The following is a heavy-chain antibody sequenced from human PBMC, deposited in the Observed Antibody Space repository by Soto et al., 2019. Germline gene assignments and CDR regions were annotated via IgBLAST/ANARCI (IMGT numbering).Heavy chain of an antibody. CDR3: AKANPRKMDRMVRGVIYYYGMDV. CDR1: GFTFSSYA. Sequence: GGSLRLSCAASGFTFSSYAMSWVRQAPGKGLEWVSAISGSGGSTYYADSVKGRFTISRDNSKNTLYLQMNSLRAEDTAVYYCAKANPRKMDRMVRGVIYYYGMDVWGQGTTVTVSS. CDR2: ISGSGGST. D-gene: IGHD3-10*01. V-gene: IGHV3-23*01. J-gene: IGHJ6*02.